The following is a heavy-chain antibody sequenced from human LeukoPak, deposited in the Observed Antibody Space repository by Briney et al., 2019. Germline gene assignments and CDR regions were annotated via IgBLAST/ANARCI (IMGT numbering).Heavy chain of an antibody. D-gene: IGHD3-3*01. CDR3: ARALIPHFAYDFWSGYYFDY. J-gene: IGHJ4*02. V-gene: IGHV3-53*01. CDR1: GFTVSSNY. Sequence: GGSLRLSCGASGFTVSSNYMSWGRQAPGKGLEWVSVIYSGGSTYYADSVKGRFTISRDNSKNTLYLQMNSLRAEDTAVYYCARALIPHFAYDFWSGYYFDYWGQGTLVTVSS. CDR2: IYSGGST.